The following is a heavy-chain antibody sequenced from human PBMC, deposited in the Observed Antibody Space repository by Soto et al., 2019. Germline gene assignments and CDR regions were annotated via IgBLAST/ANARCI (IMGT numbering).Heavy chain of an antibody. Sequence: SETLSLTCTVSGGSISSGGYYWSWIRQHPGKGLEWIGYIYYSGSTYYNPSLKSRVTISVDTSKNQFSLKLSSVTAADTAVYYCARDGSSGYDLSLGYWFDPWGQGTLVTVAS. V-gene: IGHV4-31*03. CDR3: ARDGSSGYDLSLGYWFDP. D-gene: IGHD5-12*01. J-gene: IGHJ5*02. CDR1: GGSISSGGYY. CDR2: IYYSGST.